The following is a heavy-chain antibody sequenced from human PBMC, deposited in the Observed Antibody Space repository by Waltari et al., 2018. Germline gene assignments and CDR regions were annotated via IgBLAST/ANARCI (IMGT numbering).Heavy chain of an antibody. CDR1: GGSISSGSYY. Sequence: QVQLQESGPGLVKPSQTLSLTCTVSGGSISSGSYYWSWIRQPAGKGLEWIGLIYTSGSTNYNPSLNSRVTISVATSKNRCSLKLSSVTAADTAVYYCARAHGVVPAAPPLYFDYWGQGTLVTVSS. CDR2: IYTSGST. D-gene: IGHD2-2*01. V-gene: IGHV4-61*02. CDR3: ARAHGVVPAAPPLYFDY. J-gene: IGHJ4*02.